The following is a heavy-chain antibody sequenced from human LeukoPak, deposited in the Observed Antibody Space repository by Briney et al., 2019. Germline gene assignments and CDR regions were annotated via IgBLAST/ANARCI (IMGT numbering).Heavy chain of an antibody. D-gene: IGHD3-16*01. CDR3: ARDYGGESSAYGMDV. V-gene: IGHV3-20*04. J-gene: IGHJ6*02. CDR2: INWNGERT. CDR1: GFTFDDYG. Sequence: GGSLRLSCAASGFTFDDYGMSWVRQVPGKGLEWVSGINWNGERTGYADSVKGRFTISRDNAKNSLYLQMNSLRDEDTAVYYCARDYGGESSAYGMDVWGQGTTVTVSS.